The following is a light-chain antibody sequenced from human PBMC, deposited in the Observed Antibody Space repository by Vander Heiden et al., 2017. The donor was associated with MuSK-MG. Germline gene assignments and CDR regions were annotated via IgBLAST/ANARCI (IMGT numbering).Light chain of an antibody. CDR1: QIVLSRSNKKNY. Sequence: IVVAHSPASLPVSLGERATIYCKCSQIVLSRSNKKNYFAWYQQRPGQPPKLLIYWAATRESGVPDRFSGSGCGTDFTLTIRSLQPEDVAVYYCQQYLTTPLYTFGQGTKVEIK. J-gene: IGKJ2*01. CDR2: WAA. CDR3: QQYLTTPLYT. V-gene: IGKV4-1*01.